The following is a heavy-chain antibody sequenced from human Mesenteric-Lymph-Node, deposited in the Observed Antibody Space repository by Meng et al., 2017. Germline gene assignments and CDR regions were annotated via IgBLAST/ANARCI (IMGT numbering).Heavy chain of an antibody. CDR3: ARMGLGMASGSAFDI. V-gene: IGHV3-21*01. D-gene: IGHD5-24*01. CDR1: GFTFSSYS. Sequence: GESLKISCAASGFTFSSYSMNWVRQAPGKGLEWVSSISSSSSYIYYADSVKGRFTISRDNAKNSLFLQMNSLRAEDTTIYYCARMGLGMASGSAFDIWGQGTLVTVSS. CDR2: ISSSSSYI. J-gene: IGHJ3*02.